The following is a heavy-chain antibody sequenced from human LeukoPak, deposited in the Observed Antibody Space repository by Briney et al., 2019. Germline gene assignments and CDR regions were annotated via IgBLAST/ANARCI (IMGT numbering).Heavy chain of an antibody. CDR2: IYHSGST. Sequence: PSETLSLTCTVSGYSISSGYYWGWIRQPPGKGLEWIGSIYHSGSTYYNPSLKSRVTISVDTSKNQFSLKLRSVPAADTAVYYCARVSYICWFDPWGQGTLLTVSS. D-gene: IGHD3-3*02. CDR1: GYSISSGYY. CDR3: ARVSYICWFDP. J-gene: IGHJ5*02. V-gene: IGHV4-38-2*02.